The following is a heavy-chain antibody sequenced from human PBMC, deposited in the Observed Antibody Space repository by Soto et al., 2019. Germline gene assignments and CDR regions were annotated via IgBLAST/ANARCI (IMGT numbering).Heavy chain of an antibody. CDR3: ARKTDSIPSGGDV. J-gene: IGHJ6*04. CDR2: IYSGGDT. V-gene: IGHV3-53*04. Sequence: PGGSLRLSCTASGFAVRHNYGTWVRQAPGKGLEWVSLIYSGGDTAYADSVKGRFTISRHTSQNTLYLQMNSLRAEDTAVYYCARKTDSIPSGGDVWGKGTAVTVSS. D-gene: IGHD3-10*01. CDR1: GFAVRHNY.